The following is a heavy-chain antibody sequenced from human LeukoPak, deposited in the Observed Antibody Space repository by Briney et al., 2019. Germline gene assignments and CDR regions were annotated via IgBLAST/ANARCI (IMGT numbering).Heavy chain of an antibody. V-gene: IGHV5-51*01. CDR1: GYSFTSYW. Sequence: GESLKVSCKGSGYSFTSYWIGWVRQLPGKGLEWMGIIYPGDSDTRYSPSFQGQVTISADKSINTAYLQWSSLKASDTAMYYCARLANDAFDIWGQGTMVTVSS. CDR2: IYPGDSDT. CDR3: ARLANDAFDI. J-gene: IGHJ3*02.